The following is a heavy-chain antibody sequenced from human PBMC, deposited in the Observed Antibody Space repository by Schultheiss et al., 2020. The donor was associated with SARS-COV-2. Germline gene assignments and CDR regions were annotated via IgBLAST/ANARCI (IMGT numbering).Heavy chain of an antibody. J-gene: IGHJ6*03. CDR3: ARGIVTGYYYYYYYYMDV. V-gene: IGHV1-8*01. D-gene: IGHD3-9*01. Sequence: ASVKVSCKASGYTFTSYDINWVRQATGQGLEWMGWINPNSGGTNYAQSFQGRVTMTRDTSINTAYMELSSLRSEDTAIYYCARGIVTGYYYYYYYYMDVWGKGTTVTVSS. CDR1: GYTFTSYD. CDR2: INPNSGGT.